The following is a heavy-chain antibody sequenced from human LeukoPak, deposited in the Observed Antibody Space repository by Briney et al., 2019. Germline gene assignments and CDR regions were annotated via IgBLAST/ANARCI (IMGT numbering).Heavy chain of an antibody. CDR1: GGSFSGYY. CDR3: ARGRHYYDSSGYPIDY. Sequence: SETLSLTCAVYGGSFSGYYWSWIRQPPGKGLEWIGYIYHSGSTYYNPSLKSRVTISVDRSKNQFSLKLSSVTAADTAVYYCARGRHYYDSSGYPIDYWGQGTLVTVSS. V-gene: IGHV4-34*01. D-gene: IGHD3-22*01. J-gene: IGHJ4*02. CDR2: IYHSGST.